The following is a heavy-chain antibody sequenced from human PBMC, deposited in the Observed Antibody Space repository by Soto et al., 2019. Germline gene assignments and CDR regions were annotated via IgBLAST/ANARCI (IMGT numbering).Heavy chain of an antibody. D-gene: IGHD3-10*01. CDR2: ISAYNGKT. Sequence: QVQLVQSGPEVKEPGASVKVSCKASGYTFSSYGFSWVRQAPGQGLEWMGWISAYNGKTNYLQRLQGRVNMTTDTSTRTAYVGLKSLRSDDAAVYYCAGGNYYGSGSFYYWGQGTLVTVSS. J-gene: IGHJ4*02. CDR1: GYTFSSYG. V-gene: IGHV1-18*01. CDR3: AGGNYYGSGSFYY.